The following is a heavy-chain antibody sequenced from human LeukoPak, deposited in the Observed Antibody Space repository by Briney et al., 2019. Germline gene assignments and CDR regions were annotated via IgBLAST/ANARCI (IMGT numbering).Heavy chain of an antibody. D-gene: IGHD3-16*01. Sequence: GGSLKLSCVASGFTFSFYAMSWVRQAPGKGLEWVSGMSAGGTSTYYADSVKGRFTISRDNSKNTLYLHMDSLRAEDTAIYYCAKMRGIVITFGGVIFDSWGREPWPPSPQ. CDR3: AKMRGIVITFGGVIFDS. CDR1: GFTFSFYA. J-gene: IGHJ4*02. CDR2: MSAGGTST. V-gene: IGHV3-23*01.